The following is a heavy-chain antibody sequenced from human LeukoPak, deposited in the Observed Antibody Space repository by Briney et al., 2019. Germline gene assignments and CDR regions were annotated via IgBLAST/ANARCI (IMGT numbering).Heavy chain of an antibody. D-gene: IGHD6-13*01. CDR3: AKIQYSSSWYRFDY. V-gene: IGHV3-23*01. Sequence: GGSLRLSCAASGFTFSSYAMSWARQAPGKGLDGVSAISGSGGSTYYADSVKGRFTISRDNSKNTLYLQMNSLRAEDTAVYYCAKIQYSSSWYRFDYWGQGTLVTVSS. J-gene: IGHJ4*02. CDR1: GFTFSSYA. CDR2: ISGSGGST.